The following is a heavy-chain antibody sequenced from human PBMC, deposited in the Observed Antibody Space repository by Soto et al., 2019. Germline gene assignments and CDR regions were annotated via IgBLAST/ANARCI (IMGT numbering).Heavy chain of an antibody. V-gene: IGHV3-30-3*01. J-gene: IGHJ6*02. CDR3: AREELTTLSFAVVMDV. CDR1: GFTFSSYA. D-gene: IGHD4-17*01. CDR2: ISYDGSNK. Sequence: GGSLRLSCAASGFTFSSYAMHWVRQAPGKGLEWVAVISYDGSNKYYADSVKGRFTISRDNSKNTLYLQMNSLRAEDTAVYYCAREELTTLSFAVVMDVWGQGTTVTVSS.